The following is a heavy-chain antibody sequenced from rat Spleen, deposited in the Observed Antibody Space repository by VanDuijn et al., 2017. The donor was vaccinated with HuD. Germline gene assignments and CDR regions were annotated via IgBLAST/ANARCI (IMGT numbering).Heavy chain of an antibody. CDR3: ARSDGTHYYLPFAD. CDR2: INSAGTT. V-gene: IGHV3-3*01. CDR1: GNSIANGYR. D-gene: IGHD1-12*02. J-gene: IGHJ3*01. Sequence: VQLQESGPGLVKPSQSLSLTCSVTGNSIANGYRWNWIRRFPGSKLEWMGYINSAGTTVYNPSLKSRIPITRDTTRNQFFRQGDSVTTEDTATYYCARSDGTHYYLPFADWGQGTLVTVSS.